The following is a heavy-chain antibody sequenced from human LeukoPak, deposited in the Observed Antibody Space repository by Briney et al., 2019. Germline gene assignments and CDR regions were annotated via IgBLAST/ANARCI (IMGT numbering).Heavy chain of an antibody. Sequence: ASVKVSCKVSGGTFSSYAISWVRQAPGQGLEWMGGIIPIFGTTNYAQKFQGRVTITADESTSTAYMELSSLTSADTAVYYCARRAQGPGLYYYYMDVWGKGTTVTISS. CDR3: ARRAQGPGLYYYYMDV. J-gene: IGHJ6*03. CDR1: GGTFSSYA. CDR2: IIPIFGTT. V-gene: IGHV1-69*13. D-gene: IGHD3/OR15-3a*01.